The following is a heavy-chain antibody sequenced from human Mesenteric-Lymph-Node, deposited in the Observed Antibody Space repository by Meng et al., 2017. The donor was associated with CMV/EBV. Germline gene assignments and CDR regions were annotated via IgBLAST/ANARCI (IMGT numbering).Heavy chain of an antibody. CDR2: IRNKANRYTT. J-gene: IGHJ4*02. CDR3: ARAYPLGDVFDY. Sequence: ASGFTFSDHYIDWVRQAPGKGLEWVGRIRNKANRYTTEYAASVKGRFTISRDDSKNSLYLQLNSLKTEDTAVYYCARAYPLGDVFDYWGQGTLVTVSS. CDR1: GFTFSDHY. D-gene: IGHD3-16*01. V-gene: IGHV3-72*01.